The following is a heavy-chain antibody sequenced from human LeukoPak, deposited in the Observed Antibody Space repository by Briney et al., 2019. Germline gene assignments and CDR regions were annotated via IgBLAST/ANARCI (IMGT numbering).Heavy chain of an antibody. Sequence: GASVKVSCKASGYAFTSCDINWVRQATGQGLEWMGWMNPNSGNTGYAQKFQGRVTMTRNTSISTAYMELSSLRSEDTAVYYCATKGYCSSTSCPPVLDYWGQGTLVTVSS. V-gene: IGHV1-8*01. J-gene: IGHJ4*02. CDR3: ATKGYCSSTSCPPVLDY. CDR1: GYAFTSCD. D-gene: IGHD2-2*01. CDR2: MNPNSGNT.